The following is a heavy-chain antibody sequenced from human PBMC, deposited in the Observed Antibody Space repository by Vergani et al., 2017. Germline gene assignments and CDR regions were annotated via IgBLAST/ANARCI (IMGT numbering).Heavy chain of an antibody. V-gene: IGHV1-2*02. CDR1: GYTFTDFF. J-gene: IGHJ4*02. CDR3: VRSRSFYFDN. CDR2: INTTGSR. Sequence: LVQSGPEVKEPGASVKVSCLVSGYTFTDFFLAWVRQIPGERPEWMGWINTTGSRRYAEQFEGRVTMTTDTSIKTVFLAMTGLGSDDTAVYYCVRSRSFYFDNWGQGTLITVSS.